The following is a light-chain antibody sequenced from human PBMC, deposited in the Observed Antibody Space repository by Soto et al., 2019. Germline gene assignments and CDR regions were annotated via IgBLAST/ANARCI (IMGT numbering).Light chain of an antibody. CDR2: GAS. CDR1: QSVSDN. CDR3: QQSNNWPYT. Sequence: EVVMTQSPATLSVSPGERVTLSCRANQSVSDNLAWYQQKPGQAPSLLIYGASTRATTIPGRFSGSGSGTEFTLTISSLQSEDFAVYYCQQSNNWPYTFGQGTKLDIK. V-gene: IGKV3-15*01. J-gene: IGKJ2*01.